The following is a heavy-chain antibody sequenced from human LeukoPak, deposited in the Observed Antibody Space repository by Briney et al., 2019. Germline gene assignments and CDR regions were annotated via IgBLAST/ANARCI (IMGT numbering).Heavy chain of an antibody. V-gene: IGHV4-34*01. J-gene: IGHJ5*02. CDR1: GGPISSYY. CDR3: ARYDYGDYGWFDP. D-gene: IGHD4-17*01. Sequence: PSETLSLTCTVSGGPISSYYWSWIRQPPGKGLEWIGEINHSGSTNYNPSLKSRVTISVDTSKNQFSLKLSSVTAADTAVYYCARYDYGDYGWFDPWGQGTLVTVSS. CDR2: INHSGST.